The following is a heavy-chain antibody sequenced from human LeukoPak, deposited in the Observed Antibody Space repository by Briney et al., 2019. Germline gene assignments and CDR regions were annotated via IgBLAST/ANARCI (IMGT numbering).Heavy chain of an antibody. V-gene: IGHV1-8*01. CDR3: ARALRVGRYSADY. D-gene: IGHD2-15*01. Sequence: ASVKVSCKASGYTFTSYDINWVRQATGQGLEWMGWMNPNSGNTGSAQTFQGRVTMTRNISISTAYMELSSLRSEDTAVYYCARALRVGRYSADYGGQGTLVTVSS. CDR1: GYTFTSYD. J-gene: IGHJ4*02. CDR2: MNPNSGNT.